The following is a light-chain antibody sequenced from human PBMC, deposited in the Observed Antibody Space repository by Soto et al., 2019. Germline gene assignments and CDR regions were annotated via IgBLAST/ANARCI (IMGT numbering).Light chain of an antibody. CDR3: QQADSLPLVT. CDR1: QDISTR. V-gene: IGKV1-12*01. Sequence: DIQMTQSPSSVSASVGDRVTITCRASQDISTRLAWYQPKPGKAPKLLIYAASSLFSGVPSRFSGSGSGTDLTLTISSLQPEDFANYYCQQADSLPLVTFGQGTRLEIK. J-gene: IGKJ5*01. CDR2: AAS.